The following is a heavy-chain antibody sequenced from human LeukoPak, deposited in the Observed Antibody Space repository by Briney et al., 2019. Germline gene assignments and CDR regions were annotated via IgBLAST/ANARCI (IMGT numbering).Heavy chain of an antibody. Sequence: PWGTLSLTCTVSGYFISNDYCWGWIRQPPGKGLEWIGSIHQSGSTYYNPSLKSRVTISLDTAKKQFSLKLSSVTAADLAVSYCAKQHYYDSSDYSAWVDYWGQGILVTVSS. CDR1: GYFISNDYC. V-gene: IGHV4-38-2*02. CDR2: IHQSGST. D-gene: IGHD3-22*01. J-gene: IGHJ4*02. CDR3: AKQHYYDSSDYSAWVDY.